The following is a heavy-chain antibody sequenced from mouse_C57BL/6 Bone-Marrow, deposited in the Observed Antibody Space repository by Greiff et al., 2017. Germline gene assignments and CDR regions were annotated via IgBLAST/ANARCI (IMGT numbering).Heavy chain of an antibody. CDR3: ARDSGSSYRSFAM. J-gene: IGHJ1*03. V-gene: IGHV1-85*01. CDR2: IFPRGGST. CDR1: GYTFTSYD. D-gene: IGHD1-1*01. Sequence: QVQLKESGPELVKPGASLKFSCKASGYTFTSYDINWVRQSPGQGLEWIGWIFPRGGSTKYNEKFKGEATLTVDTSTSTVYMELHSLTSEDSAVYFWARDSGSSYRSFAMWGRGTAVTVSA.